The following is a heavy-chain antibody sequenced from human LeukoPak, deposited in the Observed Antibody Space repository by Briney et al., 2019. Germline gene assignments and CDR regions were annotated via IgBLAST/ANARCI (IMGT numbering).Heavy chain of an antibody. CDR1: GYTFTSYD. CDR2: MNPNSGNT. CDR3: ARGRGINDCWSGYWPLGY. V-gene: IGHV1-8*01. D-gene: IGHD3-3*01. Sequence: GASVKVSCKASGYTFTSYDINWVRQATGQGLEWMGWMNPNSGNTGYAQKFQGRVTMTRNTSISTAYMELSSLRSEDTAVYYCARGRGINDCWSGYWPLGYWGQGTLVTVSS. J-gene: IGHJ4*02.